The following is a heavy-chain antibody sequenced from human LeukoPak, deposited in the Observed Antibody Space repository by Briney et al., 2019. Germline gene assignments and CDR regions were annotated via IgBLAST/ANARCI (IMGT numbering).Heavy chain of an antibody. D-gene: IGHD2-15*01. CDR3: ARDGAALDY. CDR1: GGSFSGYY. CDR2: INHSGST. Sequence: SETLSLTCAVYGGSFSGYYWSWIRQPPGKGLEWIGEINHSGSTNYNPSLKSRVTISVDTSKNQFSLKLSSVTAADTAVYYCARDGAALDYWGQGTLVTVSS. V-gene: IGHV4-34*01. J-gene: IGHJ4*02.